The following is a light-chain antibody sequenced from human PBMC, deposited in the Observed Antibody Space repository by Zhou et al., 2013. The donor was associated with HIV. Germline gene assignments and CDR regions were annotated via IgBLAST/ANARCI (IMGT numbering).Light chain of an antibody. CDR1: QSISSW. Sequence: DIQMTQSPSTLSASVGDRVTITCRASQSISSWLAWYQHKPGKAPKLLIQKASSLENGVPLRFSGIKSGTAFTLTINSLQSDDYGTYYCQQYNTFPITFGQGTRLEI. CDR3: QQYNTFPIT. V-gene: IGKV1-5*03. J-gene: IGKJ5*01. CDR2: KAS.